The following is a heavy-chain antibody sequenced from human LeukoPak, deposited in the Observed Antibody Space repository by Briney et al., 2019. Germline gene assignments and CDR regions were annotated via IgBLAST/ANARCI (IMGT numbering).Heavy chain of an antibody. CDR3: ARGVVVTKTGGAFDI. CDR2: IYYSGST. V-gene: IGHV4-39*01. D-gene: IGHD2-21*01. J-gene: IGHJ3*02. Sequence: SETLSLTXTVSGGSISSSSYYWSWIRQPPGKGLEWMGSIYYSGSTYYNTSLKSRVTISVDTSKNQFSLKLSSVTAADTAVYYCARGVVVTKTGGAFDIWGQGTMVTVSS. CDR1: GGSISSSSYY.